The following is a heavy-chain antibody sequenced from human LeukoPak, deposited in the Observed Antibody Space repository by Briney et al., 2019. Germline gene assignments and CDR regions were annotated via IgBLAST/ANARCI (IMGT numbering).Heavy chain of an antibody. J-gene: IGHJ4*02. CDR3: AGDRNSDWYSPLDY. D-gene: IGHD6-19*01. CDR1: GFTFSSYA. Sequence: GGSLRLSCAASGFTFSSYAMSWVRQAPGKGLEWVSTISGTGGSTYYADSVKGQFTISRDNSRNTVYMQMDSLRAEDTAIYYCAGDRNSDWYSPLDYWGQGSQVTVSP. V-gene: IGHV3-23*01. CDR2: ISGTGGST.